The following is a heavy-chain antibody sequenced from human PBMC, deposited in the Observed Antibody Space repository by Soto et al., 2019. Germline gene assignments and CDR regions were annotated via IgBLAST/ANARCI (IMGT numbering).Heavy chain of an antibody. CDR3: ARDRGVVTSGSAYYFDY. J-gene: IGHJ4*02. Sequence: QVQLVQSGPEVKKPGASVKVSCKATGYTFRSYGVTWVRQAPGQGLEWMGWISGYNGNTEYAQKLQGRVTMTTDTCTSTVYMELRSLGSASTAVYYCARDRGVVTSGSAYYFDYWGQGTLVTVSS. CDR1: GYTFRSYG. CDR2: ISGYNGNT. V-gene: IGHV1-18*01. D-gene: IGHD2-2*01.